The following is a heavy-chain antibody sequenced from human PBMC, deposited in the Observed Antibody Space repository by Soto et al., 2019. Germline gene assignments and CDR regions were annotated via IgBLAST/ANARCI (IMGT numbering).Heavy chain of an antibody. V-gene: IGHV3-23*01. CDR2: MSATGGST. CDR1: GFSFSSYS. Sequence: EVQLLESGGDLIQPGGSLRLYCAASGFSFSSYSMSWVRQVPGKGLEWVSGMSATGGSTYYADSVKGRFTTSRDNSRKTLYLQMNSLRADDTAVYYCAKSWGDTWQQSAFDIWGLGTMVTVSA. D-gene: IGHD5-18*01. CDR3: AKSWGDTWQQSAFDI. J-gene: IGHJ3*02.